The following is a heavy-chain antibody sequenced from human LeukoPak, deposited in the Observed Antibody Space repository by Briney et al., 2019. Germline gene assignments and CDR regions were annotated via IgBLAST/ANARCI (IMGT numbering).Heavy chain of an antibody. V-gene: IGHV4-31*03. CDR3: AREGWGSASWPKGYFDL. D-gene: IGHD2-2*01. CDR2: IYYTGNT. Sequence: PSETLSLTCTVSNGSISSVDHYWAWIRQHPGQGLEWIGYIYYTGNTYYNPSLKSRLSISVDTSKSQFSLELRSVTAADTAVYYCAREGWGSASWPKGYFDLWGRGTLVTVSS. J-gene: IGHJ2*01. CDR1: NGSISSVDHY.